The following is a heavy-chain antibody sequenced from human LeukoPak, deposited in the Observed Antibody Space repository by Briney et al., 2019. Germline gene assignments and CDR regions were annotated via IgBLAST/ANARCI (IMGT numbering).Heavy chain of an antibody. J-gene: IGHJ6*02. Sequence: SQTLSLTCTVSGGSISSGGYYWSWIRQHPGKGLEWIGYIYYSGSTYYNPSLKSRVTISVDTSKNQFSLKLSSVTAADTAVYYCARAPQSYYHGMDVWGQGTTVTVSS. V-gene: IGHV4-31*03. CDR2: IYYSGST. CDR1: GGSISSGGYY. CDR3: ARAPQSYYHGMDV.